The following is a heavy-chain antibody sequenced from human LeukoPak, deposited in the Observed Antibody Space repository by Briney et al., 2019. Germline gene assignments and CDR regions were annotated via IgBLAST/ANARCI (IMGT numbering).Heavy chain of an antibody. Sequence: GGSLRLSCAASKFTFSTYWMSWVRQGPGKGLEWVANIKQDGSEKYYVDSVRGRFTISRDNAKNSLYLQMNSLRAEDTAVCYCAREDYCVTTSCHIPDYWGQGILVTVSS. D-gene: IGHD2-2*01. J-gene: IGHJ4*02. CDR3: AREDYCVTTSCHIPDY. V-gene: IGHV3-7*01. CDR1: KFTFSTYW. CDR2: IKQDGSEK.